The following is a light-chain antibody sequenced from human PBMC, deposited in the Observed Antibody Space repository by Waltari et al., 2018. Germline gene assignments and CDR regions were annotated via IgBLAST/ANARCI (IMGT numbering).Light chain of an antibody. J-gene: IGKJ4*01. V-gene: IGKV3-11*01. Sequence: EIVLTHSPATLSMSSVERATLSCRASQCVRSYLAWHQQKSGQAPRLPIYDASNRATGIPARFSGGGSGTDFTLTISSLEPEHFAVYYCQQRSDWLLTFGGGTKVEIK. CDR3: QQRSDWLLT. CDR1: QCVRSY. CDR2: DAS.